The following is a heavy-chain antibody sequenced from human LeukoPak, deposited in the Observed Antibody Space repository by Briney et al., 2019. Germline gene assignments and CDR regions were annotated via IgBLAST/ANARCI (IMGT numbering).Heavy chain of an antibody. V-gene: IGHV3-30*02. Sequence: GGSLRLSCAASGFTFSSYGMHWVRQAPGKGLEWVAFIRYDGSNKYYADSVKGRFTISRDNSKNTLYLQMNSLRAEDTAVYYCAKDPTGVNGGPPGEYYFDYWGQGTLVTVSS. CDR1: GFTFSSYG. D-gene: IGHD7-27*01. CDR3: AKDPTGVNGGPPGEYYFDY. CDR2: IRYDGSNK. J-gene: IGHJ4*02.